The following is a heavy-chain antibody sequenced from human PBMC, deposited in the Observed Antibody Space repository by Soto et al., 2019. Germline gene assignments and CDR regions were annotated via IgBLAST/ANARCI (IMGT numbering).Heavy chain of an antibody. CDR3: ARPEAGWYFDS. D-gene: IGHD6-25*01. Sequence: PWETLSLTCTVSRGSISSGTNYWAWIRQPPGKGLEWIANIYYSGSTFYNPSLKSRVTISLDTSKNQFSLKLRSVTAADTAVYYCARPEAGWYFDSCGQGTLVTVSS. V-gene: IGHV4-39*01. J-gene: IGHJ4*02. CDR2: IYYSGST. CDR1: RGSISSGTNY.